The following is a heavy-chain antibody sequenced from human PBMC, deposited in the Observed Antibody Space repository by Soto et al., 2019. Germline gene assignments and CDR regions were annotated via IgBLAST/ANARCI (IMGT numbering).Heavy chain of an antibody. D-gene: IGHD3-22*01. J-gene: IGHJ3*02. CDR2: ISGSGGST. CDR1: GFTFSSDA. Sequence: GGSLRLSCAASGFTFSSDAMSWVRQAPGKGLEWVSAISGSGGSTYYADSVKGRFTISRDNSKNTLYLQMNSLRAEDTAVYYCAKGYYYDSSGYYSNDAFDIWGQGTMVTVSS. CDR3: AKGYYYDSSGYYSNDAFDI. V-gene: IGHV3-23*01.